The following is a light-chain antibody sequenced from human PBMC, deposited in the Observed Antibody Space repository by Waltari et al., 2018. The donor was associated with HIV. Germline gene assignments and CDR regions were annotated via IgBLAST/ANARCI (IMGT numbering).Light chain of an antibody. Sequence: QSALTQPRSVSGSPGQSVTISCTGTSSDVGAYNTVPWYQQRPDKAPRLIISHVTERPSGVPDRVAGSKSGNTASLTISGLQAEDEADYHCCSYTASDTWVFGGGTQLTVL. J-gene: IGLJ3*02. CDR2: HVT. V-gene: IGLV2-11*01. CDR1: SSDVGAYNT. CDR3: CSYTASDTWV.